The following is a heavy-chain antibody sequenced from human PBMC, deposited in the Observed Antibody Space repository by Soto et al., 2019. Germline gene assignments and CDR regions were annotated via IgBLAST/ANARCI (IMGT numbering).Heavy chain of an antibody. V-gene: IGHV1-2*02. CDR3: ARGVGVDHPSNLYYFDC. CDR2: INPNSGVT. D-gene: IGHD5-12*01. Sequence: ASVKVSCKASGYTFTGYFMHWVRQAPGQGFEWMGWINPNSGVTNYARKFQGRVTMTRDTSVSTAYMELSRLRSDDTAVYYCARGVGVDHPSNLYYFDCCGQGTLVTVSS. CDR1: GYTFTGYF. J-gene: IGHJ4*02.